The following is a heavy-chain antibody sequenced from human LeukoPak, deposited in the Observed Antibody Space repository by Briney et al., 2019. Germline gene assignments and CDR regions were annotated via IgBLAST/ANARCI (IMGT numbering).Heavy chain of an antibody. D-gene: IGHD2-2*01. CDR3: DVLYCSSTSCLDY. J-gene: IGHJ4*02. CDR2: IYYSGST. CDR1: GGSISSSSYY. V-gene: IGHV4-39*07. Sequence: SETLSLTCTVSGGSISSSSYYWGWIRQPPGKGLEWIGSIYYSGSTNYNPSLKSRVTISVDTSKNQFSLKLSSVTAADTAVYYCDVLYCSSTSCLDYWGQGTLVTVSS.